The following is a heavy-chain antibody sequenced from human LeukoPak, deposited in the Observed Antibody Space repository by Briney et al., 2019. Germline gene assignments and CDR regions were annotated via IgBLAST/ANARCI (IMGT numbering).Heavy chain of an antibody. CDR3: ARDGHSSGWSLVGY. CDR1: GFTFSSYA. V-gene: IGHV3-30*01. Sequence: PGRSLRLSCAASGFTFSSYAMHWVRQAPGKGLEWVAVISYDGSNKYYVDSVKGRFTISRDNSKNTLYLQMNSLRAEDTAVYYCARDGHSSGWSLVGYWGQGTLVAVSS. CDR2: ISYDGSNK. J-gene: IGHJ4*02. D-gene: IGHD6-19*01.